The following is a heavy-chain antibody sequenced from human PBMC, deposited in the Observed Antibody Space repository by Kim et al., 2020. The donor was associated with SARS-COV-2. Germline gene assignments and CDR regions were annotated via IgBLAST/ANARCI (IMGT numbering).Heavy chain of an antibody. Sequence: GSLRLSCAASGFTFRSYAMGWVRQAPGKGLEWVSVIYSGGSSTYYADSVKGRFTISRDNSKSTLNVQMNSLRAEDTAVYYCAKADSGTHCTSASCYTGYFDYWGQGTLVTVSS. CDR3: AKADSGTHCTSASCYTGYFDY. D-gene: IGHD2-2*02. V-gene: IGHV3-23*03. CDR1: GFTFRSYA. J-gene: IGHJ4*02. CDR2: IYSGGSST.